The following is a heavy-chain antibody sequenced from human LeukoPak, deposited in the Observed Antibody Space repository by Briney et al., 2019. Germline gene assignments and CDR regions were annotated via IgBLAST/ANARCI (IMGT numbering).Heavy chain of an antibody. Sequence: GGSLRLSCAASGFTFSSYSMNWVRQAPGKGLEWVSSISSSSSYIYYADSVKGRFTISRDNAKNSLYLQMNNLRPEDTAVYYCAREIFWSGYFSNLHFDYWGQGTLVTVSS. CDR1: GFTFSSYS. CDR3: AREIFWSGYFSNLHFDY. J-gene: IGHJ4*02. D-gene: IGHD3-3*01. CDR2: ISSSSSYI. V-gene: IGHV3-21*01.